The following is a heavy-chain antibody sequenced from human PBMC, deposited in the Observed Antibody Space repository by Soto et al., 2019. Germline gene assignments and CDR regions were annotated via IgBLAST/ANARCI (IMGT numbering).Heavy chain of an antibody. CDR2: ISAYNGHT. D-gene: IGHD6-6*01. CDR3: AREIAARHNWFDP. CDR1: GYTFTTYG. J-gene: IGHJ5*02. V-gene: IGHV1-18*01. Sequence: ASVKVSCKASGYTFTTYGISWVRQAPGQGLEWMGWISAYNGHTNYAQKLQGRVTMTTDTSTSTAYMELRSLRSDDTAVYYCAREIAARHNWFDPWGQGALVTVSS.